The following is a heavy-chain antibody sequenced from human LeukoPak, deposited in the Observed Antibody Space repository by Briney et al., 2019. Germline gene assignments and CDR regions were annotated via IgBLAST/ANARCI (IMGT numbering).Heavy chain of an antibody. Sequence: GGSLRLPCAASGFTFSSYSMNWVRQAPGKGPEWVSYISSSSSTIYYADSVKGRFTISRDNAKNSLYLQMNSLRAEDTAVYYCARDREQWLVRAFDYWGQGTLVTVSS. J-gene: IGHJ4*02. CDR2: ISSSSSTI. CDR1: GFTFSSYS. V-gene: IGHV3-48*01. D-gene: IGHD6-19*01. CDR3: ARDREQWLVRAFDY.